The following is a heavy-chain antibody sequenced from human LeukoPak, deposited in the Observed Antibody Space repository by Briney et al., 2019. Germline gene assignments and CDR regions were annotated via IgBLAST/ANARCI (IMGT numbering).Heavy chain of an antibody. D-gene: IGHD6-19*01. CDR2: ISGSGGST. CDR3: AKEVTRRSSGSPYDY. J-gene: IGHJ4*02. V-gene: IGHV3-23*01. CDR1: GFTFSSYA. Sequence: PGGSLRLSCAASGFTFSSYAMSWVRQAPGKGLEWVSAISGSGGSTYYADSVKGRFTISRDNSKNTLYLQMSSLRAEDTAVYYCAKEVTRRSSGSPYDYWGQGTLVTVSS.